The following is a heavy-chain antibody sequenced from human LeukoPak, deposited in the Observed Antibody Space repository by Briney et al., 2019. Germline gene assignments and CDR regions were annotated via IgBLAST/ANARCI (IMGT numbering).Heavy chain of an antibody. CDR3: ARDRTVVVGRLYYFDY. CDR2: IYHSGST. J-gene: IGHJ4*02. Sequence: PSETLSLTCAVFGGSISSSNWWSWVRQPPGKGLEWIGEIYHSGSTNYNPSLKSRVTISVDKSKNQFSLKLNSVTAADTAVYYCARDRTVVVGRLYYFDYWGQGTLVTVSS. CDR1: GGSISSSNW. D-gene: IGHD2-15*01. V-gene: IGHV4-4*02.